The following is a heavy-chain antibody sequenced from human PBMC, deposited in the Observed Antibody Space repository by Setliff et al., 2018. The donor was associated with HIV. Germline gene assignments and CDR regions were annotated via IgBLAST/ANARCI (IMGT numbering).Heavy chain of an antibody. J-gene: IGHJ4*02. V-gene: IGHV5-51*01. CDR1: GYDFTYNW. D-gene: IGHD1-1*01. CDR2: IFPSDSDI. Sequence: PGESLKISCKGSGYDFTYNWIAWVRKMPGKGLEWMGIIFPSDSDIKYSPSFQGQVTISADTSINTAYLQWSSLKASDTATYYCARRGHTTGVYLFGHWGQGTPVTVSS. CDR3: ARRGHTTGVYLFGH.